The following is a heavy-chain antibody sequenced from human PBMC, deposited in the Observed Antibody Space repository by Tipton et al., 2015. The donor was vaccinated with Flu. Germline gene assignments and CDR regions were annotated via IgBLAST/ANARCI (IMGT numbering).Heavy chain of an antibody. CDR3: ARHLRFGYNYADVFDI. CDR2: IYFSGTT. D-gene: IGHD5-24*01. V-gene: IGHV4-59*08. J-gene: IGHJ3*02. Sequence: TLSLTCTVSGGSMSGYYWSWIRQSPGKGLEWIGYIYFSGTTHYNPSLKSRVTISADTSKDQFSLRLTSVTAADTAVYYCARHLRFGYNYADVFDIWGQGTLVTVSS. CDR1: GGSMSGYY.